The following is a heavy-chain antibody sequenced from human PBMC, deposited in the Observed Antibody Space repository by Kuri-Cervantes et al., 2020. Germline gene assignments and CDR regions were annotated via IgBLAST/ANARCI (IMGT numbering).Heavy chain of an antibody. V-gene: IGHV3-9*01. J-gene: IGHJ4*02. CDR3: AKDMSYCDNPLEGMVY. CDR1: GFTFDDYA. D-gene: IGHD3-22*01. CDR2: ISWNSGSI. Sequence: SLKISCAASGFTFDDYAMHWVRQAPGKGLEWVSGISWNSGSIGYADSVEGRFTISRDNAKNSLYLQMNSLRAEDTALYYCAKDMSYCDNPLEGMVYWGQGTLVTVSS.